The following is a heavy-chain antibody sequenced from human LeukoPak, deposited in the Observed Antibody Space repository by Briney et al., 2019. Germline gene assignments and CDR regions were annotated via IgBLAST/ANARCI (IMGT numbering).Heavy chain of an antibody. J-gene: IGHJ4*02. Sequence: PGGSLRLSCAASGFTFSDYYMSWICQAPGKGLEWVSYISSSGSTIYYADSVKGRFTISRDNAKNSLYLQMNSLRAEDTAVYYCARAPFRITMVRGHPWPYWGQGTLVTVSS. D-gene: IGHD3-10*01. CDR3: ARAPFRITMVRGHPWPY. V-gene: IGHV3-11*01. CDR1: GFTFSDYY. CDR2: ISSSGSTI.